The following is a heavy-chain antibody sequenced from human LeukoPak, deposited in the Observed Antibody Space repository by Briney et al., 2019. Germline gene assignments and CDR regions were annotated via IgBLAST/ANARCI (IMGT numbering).Heavy chain of an antibody. CDR3: ARADITLAATDWYFDL. D-gene: IGHD1-14*01. CDR2: ISSSGGYI. Sequence: GGSLRLSCAASGFTFRSYSMNWVRQGPGKGLEWVSSISSSGGYIYYAASVKGRFTISRDNAKNSLYLQMNNLRTEDTAVYYCARADITLAATDWYFDLWGRGTLVTVSS. CDR1: GFTFRSYS. J-gene: IGHJ2*01. V-gene: IGHV3-21*01.